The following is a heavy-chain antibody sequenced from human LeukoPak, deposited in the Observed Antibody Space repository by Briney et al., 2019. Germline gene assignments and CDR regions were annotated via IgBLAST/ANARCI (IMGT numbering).Heavy chain of an antibody. Sequence: PGGSLRLSCAASGFTFSSYAMSWVRQAPGKGLEWVSAISGSGGSTYYADSVKGRFTISRDNSKNTLYLQMNSLRAEDTAVYYCARVWYYDSSGYRPGYWYFDLWGRGTLVTVSS. CDR3: ARVWYYDSSGYRPGYWYFDL. J-gene: IGHJ2*01. CDR2: ISGSGGST. D-gene: IGHD3-22*01. CDR1: GFTFSSYA. V-gene: IGHV3-23*01.